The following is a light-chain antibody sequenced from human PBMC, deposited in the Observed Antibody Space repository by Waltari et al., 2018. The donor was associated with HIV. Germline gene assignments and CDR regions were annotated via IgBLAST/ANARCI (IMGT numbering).Light chain of an antibody. CDR3: SSYASITSWV. Sequence: SVLPHPASVSGSAAASHTFSWTGTCTDVVGSNFCPWSQRLPGQAPSLINYDVSLRPSGVSYRYSGSKSGNTASLTISGLHAEDEADYYCSSYASITSWVFGGGAKVTVL. CDR2: DVS. CDR1: CTDVVGSNF. V-gene: IGLV2-14*03. J-gene: IGLJ3*02.